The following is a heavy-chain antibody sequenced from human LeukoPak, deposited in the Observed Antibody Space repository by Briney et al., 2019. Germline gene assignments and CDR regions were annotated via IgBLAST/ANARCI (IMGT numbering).Heavy chain of an antibody. D-gene: IGHD3-22*01. CDR2: ISSSYTI. CDR1: GFTFRDYY. Sequence: PGGSLRLSCAASGFTFRDYYMSWIRQAPGKGLEWVSYISSSYTIYYADSVKGRFTISRDNAKNSLYLQMNSLRAEDTAVYYCARDSPGYYDSSGSFDYWGQGTLVTVSS. CDR3: ARDSPGYYDSSGSFDY. J-gene: IGHJ4*02. V-gene: IGHV3-11*01.